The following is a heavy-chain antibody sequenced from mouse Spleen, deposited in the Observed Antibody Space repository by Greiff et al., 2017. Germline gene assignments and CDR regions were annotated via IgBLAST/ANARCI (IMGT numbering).Heavy chain of an antibody. CDR3: ARGEVLRFAY. V-gene: IGHV14-1*02. CDR1: GFNIKDYY. J-gene: IGHJ3*01. Sequence: EVKLVESGAELVRPGALVKLSCKASGFNIKDYYMHWVKQRPEQGLEWIGWIDPENGNTIYDPKFQGKASITADTSSNTAYLQLSSLTSEDTAVYYCARGEVLRFAYWGQGTLVTVSA. CDR2: IDPENGNT. D-gene: IGHD1-1*01.